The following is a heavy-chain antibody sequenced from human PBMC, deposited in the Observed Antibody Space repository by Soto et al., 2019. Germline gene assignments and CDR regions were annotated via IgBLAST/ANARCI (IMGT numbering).Heavy chain of an antibody. V-gene: IGHV1-2*02. Sequence: QVQVVQSGTEVKKPGASVKVSCKASGYTFTDYYIHWVRQAPGQGLEWMGWINPKSGGTNYAQNFQGRVTMTWDTSSTTVSMELSRLRSEDTAVYYCARGGITFFGVIDYWGQGTLVTVSS. J-gene: IGHJ4*02. D-gene: IGHD3-3*01. CDR2: INPKSGGT. CDR1: GYTFTDYY. CDR3: ARGGITFFGVIDY.